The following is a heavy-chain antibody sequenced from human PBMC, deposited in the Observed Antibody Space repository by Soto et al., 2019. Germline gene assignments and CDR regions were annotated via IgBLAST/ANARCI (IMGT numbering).Heavy chain of an antibody. D-gene: IGHD3-22*01. CDR3: ARLDSSGYPFDY. CDR2: ISSSSSYI. CDR1: GLTSSTYA. V-gene: IGHV3-21*01. J-gene: IGHJ4*02. Sequence: GALRLSCAASGLTSSTYAMSWVRQAPGKGLEWVSSISSSSSYIYYADSVKGRFTISRDNAKNSLYLQMNSLRAEDTAVYYCARLDSSGYPFDYWGQGTLVTVSS.